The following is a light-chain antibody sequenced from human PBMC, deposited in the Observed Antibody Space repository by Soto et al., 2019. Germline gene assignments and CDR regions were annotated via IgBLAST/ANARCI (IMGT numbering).Light chain of an antibody. CDR3: CSYTRSSTFV. J-gene: IGLJ2*01. Sequence: QSALTQPASVSGSPGQSITISCTGTSNDVWSYNLVSWYQQHPGKAPKLMIYEGSKRPSGVSNRFSGSKSDNTASLTISGLQAEDEADYYGCSYTRSSTFVCGGGTKLTVL. CDR2: EGS. V-gene: IGLV2-23*03. CDR1: SNDVWSYNL.